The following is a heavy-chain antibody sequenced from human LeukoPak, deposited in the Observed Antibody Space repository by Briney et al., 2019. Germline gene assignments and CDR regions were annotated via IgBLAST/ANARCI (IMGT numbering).Heavy chain of an antibody. CDR2: ISGSGGST. Sequence: GGSLRPSCAASGFTFSSYAMSWVRQAPGKGLEWVSAISGSGGSTYYADSVKGRFTISRDNSKNTLYLQMNSLRAEDTAVYYCAKHPPGTVFSGVDYGMDVWGQGTTVTVSS. CDR1: GFTFSSYA. CDR3: AKHPPGTVFSGVDYGMDV. V-gene: IGHV3-23*01. J-gene: IGHJ6*02. D-gene: IGHD4-4*01.